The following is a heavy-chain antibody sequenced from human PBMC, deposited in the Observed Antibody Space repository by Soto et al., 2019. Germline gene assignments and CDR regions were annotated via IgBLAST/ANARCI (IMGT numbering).Heavy chain of an antibody. CDR2: IYYSGST. V-gene: IGHV4-61*01. CDR1: GGSVSSGSYY. CDR3: ARSPTAVTTPRRDTFDV. J-gene: IGHJ3*01. D-gene: IGHD4-17*01. Sequence: PSETLSLTCTVSGGSVSSGSYYWSWIRQPPGKGLEWIGCIYYSGSTNYNPSLKSRVTISVDTSKNQFSLKLSSVTAADTAVYYCARSPTAVTTPRRDTFDVWGQGTMVTVSS.